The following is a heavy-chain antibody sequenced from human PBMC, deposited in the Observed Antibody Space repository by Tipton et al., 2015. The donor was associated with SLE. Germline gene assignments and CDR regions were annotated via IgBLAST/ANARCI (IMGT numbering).Heavy chain of an antibody. CDR1: GGSISSSSYY. CDR2: IYYSGST. Sequence: TLSLTCAVSGGSISSSSYYWGWIRQPPGKGLEWIGSIYYSGSTYYNPSLKSRVTISVDTSKNQLSLKLSSVTAADTAVYHCARSRTGSDALDMWGQGTMVTVSS. D-gene: IGHD1-1*01. J-gene: IGHJ3*02. CDR3: ARSRTGSDALDM. V-gene: IGHV4-39*07.